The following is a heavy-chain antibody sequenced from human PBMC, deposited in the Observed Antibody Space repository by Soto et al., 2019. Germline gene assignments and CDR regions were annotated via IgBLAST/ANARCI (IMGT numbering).Heavy chain of an antibody. J-gene: IGHJ3*02. CDR2: ISGSGGST. V-gene: IGHV3-23*01. Sequence: GGSLRLSCAASGFTFSSYAMSWVRQAPGKGLEWVSAISGSGGSTYYADSVKGRFTISRDNSKNTLYLQMNSLRAEDTAVYYCAKGGGSGSYYNFGAFDIWGQGTMVTVSS. CDR1: GFTFSSYA. D-gene: IGHD3-10*01. CDR3: AKGGGSGSYYNFGAFDI.